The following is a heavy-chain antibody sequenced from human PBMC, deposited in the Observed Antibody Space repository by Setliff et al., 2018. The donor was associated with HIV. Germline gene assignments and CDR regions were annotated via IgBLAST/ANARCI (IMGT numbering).Heavy chain of an antibody. Sequence: SETLSLTCTVSGDSFNGSHYLWGWIRQPPGKGLEWVGNVYYNWATYSNPSLTNRVTISVDTSKNQFSLRLTSVTAADTAVYYRAREPDYWGQGILVTVSS. CDR1: GDSFNGSHYL. CDR2: VYYNWAT. J-gene: IGHJ4*02. CDR3: AREPDY. V-gene: IGHV4-39*07.